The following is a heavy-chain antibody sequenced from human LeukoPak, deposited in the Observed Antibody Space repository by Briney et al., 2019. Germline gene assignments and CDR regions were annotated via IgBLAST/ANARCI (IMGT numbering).Heavy chain of an antibody. CDR2: INPNSGGT. D-gene: IGHD2-2*01. CDR3: ARDRSSTSCLSCSYYYYMDV. V-gene: IGHV1-2*02. CDR1: GYTFTGYY. Sequence: ASVKVSCKASGYTFTGYYMHWVRQAPGQGLEWMGWINPNSGGTNYAQKFQGRVTMTRDTSISTAYMELSRLRSDDTAVYYCARDRSSTSCLSCSYYYYMDVWGKGTTVTISS. J-gene: IGHJ6*03.